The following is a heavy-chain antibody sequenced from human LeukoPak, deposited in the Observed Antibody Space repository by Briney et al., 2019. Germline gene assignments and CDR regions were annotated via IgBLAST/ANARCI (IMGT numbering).Heavy chain of an antibody. CDR2: INHSGST. CDR3: ARAKRIVVVTAMGWFDP. CDR1: GGSFSGYY. D-gene: IGHD2-21*02. Sequence: PSETLSLTCAVYGGSFSGYYWSCIRQPPGKGLEWIGEINHSGSTNYNPSLKSRVTISVDTSKNQFSLKLSSVTAAATAVYYCARAKRIVVVTAMGWFDPWGQGTLVTVSS. V-gene: IGHV4-34*01. J-gene: IGHJ5*02.